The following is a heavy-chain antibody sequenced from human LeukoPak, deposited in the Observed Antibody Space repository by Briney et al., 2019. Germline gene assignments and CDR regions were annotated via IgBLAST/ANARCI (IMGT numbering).Heavy chain of an antibody. D-gene: IGHD3-10*01. V-gene: IGHV3-48*03. J-gene: IGHJ4*02. Sequence: LGGSLILSCAAPGFTFNTYEMNWVRQAPGKGLEWVSFISSSGTTIYYADSVKGRFTISRDNTENSLYLEMTSLRAGDTAVYYCVRDRSGSWDFDYWGQGTLVTVSS. CDR3: VRDRSGSWDFDY. CDR1: GFTFNTYE. CDR2: ISSSGTTI.